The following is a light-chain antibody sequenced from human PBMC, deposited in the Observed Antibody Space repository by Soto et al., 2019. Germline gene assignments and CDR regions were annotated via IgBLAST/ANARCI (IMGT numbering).Light chain of an antibody. J-gene: IGKJ5*01. CDR3: QQLNNYPIT. V-gene: IGKV3-15*01. Sequence: EIVMTKSPATLSVSPGERVTLSCRASQSVSGHLAWYQQTPGQAPRLIISGASTRATGIPARFSGSGSGTDFTLTIRSLQPEDSATYYCQQLNNYPITFGQGTPLEI. CDR2: GAS. CDR1: QSVSGH.